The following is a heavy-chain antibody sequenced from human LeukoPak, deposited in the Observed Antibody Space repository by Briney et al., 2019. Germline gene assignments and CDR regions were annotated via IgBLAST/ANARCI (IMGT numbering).Heavy chain of an antibody. CDR2: IIPILGIA. Sequence: EASVKVSCKASGGTFSSYTISWVRQAPGQGLEWMGRIIPILGIANYAQKFQGRVTITADKSTSTAYMELSSLRSEDTAVYYCARGNQLWLPHRYYYYMDVWGQGTLVTVSS. CDR3: ARGNQLWLPHRYYYYMDV. V-gene: IGHV1-69*02. CDR1: GGTFSSYT. D-gene: IGHD5-18*01. J-gene: IGHJ6*03.